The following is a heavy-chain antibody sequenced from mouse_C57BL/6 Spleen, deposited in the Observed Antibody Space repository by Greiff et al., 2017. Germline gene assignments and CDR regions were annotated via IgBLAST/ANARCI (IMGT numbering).Heavy chain of an antibody. CDR3: ESSGYGGPPAGFAD. CDR2: IDPETGGT. D-gene: IGHD2-2*01. V-gene: IGHV1-15*01. Sequence: QVQLQQSGAELVRPGASVTLSCKASGYTFTDYEMHWVKQTPVHGLEWIGAIDPETGGTAYNQKFKGKAILTADKSSSTAYMELRSLTSEDSAVYYCESSGYGGPPAGFADWGQGTLVTVS. CDR1: GYTFTDYE. J-gene: IGHJ3*01.